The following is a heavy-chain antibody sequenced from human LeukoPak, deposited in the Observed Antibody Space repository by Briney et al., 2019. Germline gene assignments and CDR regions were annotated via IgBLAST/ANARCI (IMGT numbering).Heavy chain of an antibody. CDR3: ARSIVGATTGFDY. J-gene: IGHJ4*02. CDR2: INPNRGST. V-gene: IGHV1-46*01. CDR1: GYTFTSYY. Sequence: ASVKVSCKASGYTFTSYYMYWVRQAPGQGLEWMGIINPNRGSTSYAQKFQGRVTMTRDTSTSTVYMELSSLRSEDTAVYYCARSIVGATTGFDYWGQGTLVTVSS. D-gene: IGHD1-26*01.